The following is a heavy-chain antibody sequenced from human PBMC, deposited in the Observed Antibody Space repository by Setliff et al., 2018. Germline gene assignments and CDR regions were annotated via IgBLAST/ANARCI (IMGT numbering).Heavy chain of an antibody. CDR3: ARDDVRGYYMDV. J-gene: IGHJ6*03. V-gene: IGHV3-7*01. CDR1: GFTFSNYW. D-gene: IGHD3-10*02. CDR2: IKQDGSEK. Sequence: GGSLRLSCEASGFTFSNYWMSWVRQTAGKGLEWVAYIKQDGSEKYYVDSVKGRFTISRDNAKNSLYLQMNSLRAEDTAVYYCARDDVRGYYMDVWGKGTTVTSP.